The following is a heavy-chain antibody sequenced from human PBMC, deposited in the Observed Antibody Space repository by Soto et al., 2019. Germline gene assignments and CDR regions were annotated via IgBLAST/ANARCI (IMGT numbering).Heavy chain of an antibody. D-gene: IGHD3-10*01. CDR1: GFSLSTSGVG. J-gene: IGHJ3*02. Sequence: QITLKESGPPLVKPTQTLTLTCTFSGFSLSTSGVGVGWIRQPPGKALEWLALIYWDDDKRYSPSLKSRLTITKDTSKNQVVLTMTHMDPVDTATYYCAHKDSGSGSYGDDAFDIWGQGTMVTVSS. CDR2: IYWDDDK. V-gene: IGHV2-5*02. CDR3: AHKDSGSGSYGDDAFDI.